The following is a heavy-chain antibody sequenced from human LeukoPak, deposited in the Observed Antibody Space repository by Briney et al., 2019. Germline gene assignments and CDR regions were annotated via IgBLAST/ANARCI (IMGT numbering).Heavy chain of an antibody. V-gene: IGHV1-69*05. Sequence: GASVKVSCKASGGTFSSYAISWVRQAPGQGLEWMGRIIPIFGTANYAQKFQGRVTITTDESTRTAYMELSSLRSEDTAVYYCAREFGTYYYDSSGYYAHFDYWGQGTLVTVSS. D-gene: IGHD3-22*01. J-gene: IGHJ4*02. CDR1: GGTFSSYA. CDR2: IIPIFGTA. CDR3: AREFGTYYYDSSGYYAHFDY.